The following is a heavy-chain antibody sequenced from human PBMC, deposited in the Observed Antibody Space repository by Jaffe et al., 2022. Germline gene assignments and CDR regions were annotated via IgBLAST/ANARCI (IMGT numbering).Heavy chain of an antibody. V-gene: IGHV1-46*01. CDR1: GYTFTAYN. J-gene: IGHJ4*02. Sequence: QVQLVQSGAEVKEPGASVRVSCKASGYTFTAYNMHWVRQAPGQGPEWMGINYIYDGSTKFSQKFQDRLSMTRDTFTSTFSMELSGLTADDTAFYYCARDISGADFADYWGQGTLVTVSS. CDR2: NYIYDGST. CDR3: ARDISGADFADY. D-gene: IGHD5-12*01.